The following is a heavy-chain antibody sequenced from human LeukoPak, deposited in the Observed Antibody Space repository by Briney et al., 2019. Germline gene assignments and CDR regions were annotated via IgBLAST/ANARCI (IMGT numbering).Heavy chain of an antibody. Sequence: ASVTVSCKASGGTFSSYAISWVRQAPGQGLEWMGRIIPILGIANYAQKFQGRVTITAEKSTSTAYMERSSLRSEDTAVYYCARDLRGYYDILTGYPRGAFDIWGQGTMVTVSS. D-gene: IGHD3-9*01. CDR1: GGTFSSYA. CDR2: IIPILGIA. V-gene: IGHV1-69*04. CDR3: ARDLRGYYDILTGYPRGAFDI. J-gene: IGHJ3*02.